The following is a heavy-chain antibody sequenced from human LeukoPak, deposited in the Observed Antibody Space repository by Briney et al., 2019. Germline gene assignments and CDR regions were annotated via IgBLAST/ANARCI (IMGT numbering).Heavy chain of an antibody. CDR1: GFTFSDYY. Sequence: PGGSLRLSCAASGFTFSDYYMSWIRQAPGKGLEWLSYISSSSAYTNYADSVKGRFTISRDSAKNSLYLQMNSLRGEDTAVYYCARTYSGSFDAFDIWGQGTMVTVSS. D-gene: IGHD1-26*01. CDR2: ISSSSAYT. J-gene: IGHJ3*02. V-gene: IGHV3-11*06. CDR3: ARTYSGSFDAFDI.